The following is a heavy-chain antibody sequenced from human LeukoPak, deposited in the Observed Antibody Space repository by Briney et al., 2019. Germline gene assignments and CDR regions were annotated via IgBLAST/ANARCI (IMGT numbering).Heavy chain of an antibody. CDR1: GFTFTGYY. J-gene: IGHJ5*02. CDR2: INPNSGGT. CDR3: ARTQSGYLYNWFDP. Sequence: ASVKVSCKASGFTFTGYYMHSVRQAPGQGLEWMGWINPNSGGTNSAQKFQGRVTMTRDTSISTAYMELSRLRSDDTAVYYCARTQSGYLYNWFDPWGQGTLVTVSS. V-gene: IGHV1-2*02. D-gene: IGHD3-22*01.